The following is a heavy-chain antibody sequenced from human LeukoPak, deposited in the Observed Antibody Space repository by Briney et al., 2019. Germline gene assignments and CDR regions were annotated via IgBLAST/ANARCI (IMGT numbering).Heavy chain of an antibody. Sequence: GASVTVSFRASGYTFTTYGINWVRQAPGQGLEWMGWIKTYNGDTNSAQNLQDRIIMTTDTSTGTAYMELRSLRSDDTAVYYCARDGGQQWLTSYYSYGMDVWGQGTTVTVSS. D-gene: IGHD6-19*01. J-gene: IGHJ6*02. V-gene: IGHV1-18*01. CDR1: GYTFTTYG. CDR3: ARDGGQQWLTSYYSYGMDV. CDR2: IKTYNGDT.